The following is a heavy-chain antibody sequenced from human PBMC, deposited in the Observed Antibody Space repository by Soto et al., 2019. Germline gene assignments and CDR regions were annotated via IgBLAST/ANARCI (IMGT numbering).Heavy chain of an antibody. CDR3: AHRRHSSSLGGFDP. J-gene: IGHJ5*02. D-gene: IGHD6-13*01. Sequence: SGPTLVNPTQTLKLTCTFSGFSLSTSGMCVSWIRQPPGKALEWLALIGWDDGKYYSTSLKTRLTISKDTPRNQVVLTMTNMDPVDTATYYCAHRRHSSSLGGFDPWGQGTLVTVSS. CDR2: IGWDDGK. V-gene: IGHV2-70*12. CDR1: GFSLSTSGMC.